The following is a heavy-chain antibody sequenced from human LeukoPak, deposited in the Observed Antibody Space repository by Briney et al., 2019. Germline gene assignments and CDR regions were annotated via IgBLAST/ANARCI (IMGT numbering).Heavy chain of an antibody. D-gene: IGHD3-10*01. CDR2: INLRGST. CDR1: AGSFSGYY. CDR3: ARGFYGSGSYSPPYYYMDV. V-gene: IGHV4-34*01. Sequence: SETLSLTCAVYAGSFSGYYWSWIRQPPGKGLEWIGEINLRGSTTYNPSLKSRVTISLDESKNQFSLKLSSVTAADTAVYYCARGFYGSGSYSPPYYYMDVWGKGTTVTISS. J-gene: IGHJ6*03.